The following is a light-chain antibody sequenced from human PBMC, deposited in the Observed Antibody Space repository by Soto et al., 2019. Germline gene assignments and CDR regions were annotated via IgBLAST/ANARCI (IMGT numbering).Light chain of an antibody. CDR1: QDISNY. Sequence: DIQMTQSPSSLSASVGDRVTITCQASQDISNYLNWYQQKPGKAPKLLLYDASNLERGVPSRFSGSGSGTDFPFTSSRLQPEDIAKYYCQQYDNLPTFGQGTKVEIK. CDR3: QQYDNLPT. V-gene: IGKV1-33*01. CDR2: DAS. J-gene: IGKJ1*01.